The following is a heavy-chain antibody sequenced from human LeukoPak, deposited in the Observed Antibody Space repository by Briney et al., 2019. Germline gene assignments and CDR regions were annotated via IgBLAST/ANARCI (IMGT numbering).Heavy chain of an antibody. Sequence: PGGSLRLSCAASGFTFSSYSMNWVRQAPGRGLEWVSSISSSSSYIYYADSVKGRFTISRDNAKNSLYLQMNSLRAEDTAVYYCATNWAYYYYYMDVWGKGTTLTVSS. J-gene: IGHJ6*03. CDR3: ATNWAYYYYYMDV. CDR2: ISSSSSYI. CDR1: GFTFSSYS. D-gene: IGHD3-16*01. V-gene: IGHV3-21*01.